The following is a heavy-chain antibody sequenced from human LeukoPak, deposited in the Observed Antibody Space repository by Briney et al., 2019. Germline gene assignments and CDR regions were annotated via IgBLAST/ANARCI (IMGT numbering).Heavy chain of an antibody. CDR2: IYHSGGT. D-gene: IGHD2-21*02. J-gene: IGHJ5*02. CDR1: GYSISSGYY. V-gene: IGHV4-38-2*02. Sequence: SETLSLTCTVSGYSISSGYYWGWIRQPPGKGLEWIGSIYHSGGTFYIPSLKSRVTLSVDTSKNQFSLKLTSVTAADTAVYYCARVVTNWFDPWGQGTLVTVSS. CDR3: ARVVTNWFDP.